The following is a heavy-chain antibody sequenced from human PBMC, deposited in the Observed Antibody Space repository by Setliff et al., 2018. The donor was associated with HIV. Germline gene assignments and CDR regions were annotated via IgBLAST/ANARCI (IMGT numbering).Heavy chain of an antibody. V-gene: IGHV3-48*01. D-gene: IGHD2-2*01. CDR1: GFTFSSYS. J-gene: IGHJ5*02. CDR2: ITSSSDTI. Sequence: QPGGSLRLSCAASGFTFSSYSMSWVRQAPGKGLEWVSYITSSSDTIYYADSVKGRFTISRDNARNSLYLQMNSLRAEDTAVYYCARASFPRYCSITSCFEKGWFDPWGQGTLVTVSS. CDR3: ARASFPRYCSITSCFEKGWFDP.